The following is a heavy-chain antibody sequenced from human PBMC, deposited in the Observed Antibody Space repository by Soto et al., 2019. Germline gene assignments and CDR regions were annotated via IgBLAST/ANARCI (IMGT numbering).Heavy chain of an antibody. V-gene: IGHV3-21*06. J-gene: IGHJ6*02. Sequence: EVHLVESGGGLVKPGGSLRLSCAVSGFTFSSCTMNWVRQAPGKGLEWVSSISPSSGHIYYADSVKGRFTISRDNAKNSLFLQMNSLGGEDPAVYYCSGCSGGACHKNYGMDVWGQGTTVTVSS. CDR3: SGCSGGACHKNYGMDV. CDR1: GFTFSSCT. CDR2: ISPSSGHI. D-gene: IGHD2-15*01.